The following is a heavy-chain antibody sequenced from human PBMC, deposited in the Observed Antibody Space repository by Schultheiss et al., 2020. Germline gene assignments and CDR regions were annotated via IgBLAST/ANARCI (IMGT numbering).Heavy chain of an antibody. CDR3: VHRPQVCYFFPQ. D-gene: IGHD2-8*01. CDR2: IFWDDDK. Sequence: SGPTLVKPTQTLTLTCTFSGFSLRTSGVGVGWIRQPPGKALEWLALIFWDDDKRYSPSLKSRLTVTKDTSKNQVVLTMTNMDPVDTATYYCVHRPQVCYFFPQWGKGTVITVS. V-gene: IGHV2-5*02. CDR1: GFSLRTSGVG. J-gene: IGHJ1*01.